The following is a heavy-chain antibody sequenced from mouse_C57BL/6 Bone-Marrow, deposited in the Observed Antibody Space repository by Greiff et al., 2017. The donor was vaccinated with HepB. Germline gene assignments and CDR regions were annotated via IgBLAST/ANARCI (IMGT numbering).Heavy chain of an antibody. CDR1: GFSLTSYG. Sequence: QVQLQQSGPGLVQPSQSLSITCTVSGFSLTSYGVHWVRQSPGKGLAWLGVIWSGGSTDYNAAFISRLSISKDNSKSQVFFKMNSLQADDTAIYYWARKGWLLGYAMDYWGQGTSVTVSS. J-gene: IGHJ4*01. V-gene: IGHV2-2*01. D-gene: IGHD2-3*01. CDR3: ARKGWLLGYAMDY. CDR2: IWSGGST.